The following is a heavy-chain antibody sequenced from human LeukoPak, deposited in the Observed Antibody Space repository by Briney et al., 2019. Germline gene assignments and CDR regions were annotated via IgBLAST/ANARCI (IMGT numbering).Heavy chain of an antibody. D-gene: IGHD2-2*01. CDR1: GGSISSSSYY. CDR3: ARHGAYCSSTSCHWARFDP. Sequence: SETLSLTCTVSGGSISSSSYYWGWIRQPPGKGLEWIGSICYSGSTYYNPSLKSRVTISVDTSKNQFSLKLSSVTAADTAVYYCARHGAYCSSTSCHWARFDPWGQGTLVTVSS. CDR2: ICYSGST. V-gene: IGHV4-39*01. J-gene: IGHJ5*02.